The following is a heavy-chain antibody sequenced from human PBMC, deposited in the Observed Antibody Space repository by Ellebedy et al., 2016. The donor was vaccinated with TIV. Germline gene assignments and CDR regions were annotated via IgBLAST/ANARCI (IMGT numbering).Heavy chain of an antibody. D-gene: IGHD5-18*01. J-gene: IGHJ4*02. CDR2: IYPGNSDT. CDR1: GYSFTSNW. CDR3: ARQDTVDTAMFMY. V-gene: IGHV5-51*01. Sequence: GESLKISCKGSGYSFTSNWIGWVRQMPGKGLEWLGMIYPGNSDTRYSPSFQGQVTISADKSIRTAYLQWSSLKASDTATYYCARQDTVDTAMFMYWGQGSLVTVSS.